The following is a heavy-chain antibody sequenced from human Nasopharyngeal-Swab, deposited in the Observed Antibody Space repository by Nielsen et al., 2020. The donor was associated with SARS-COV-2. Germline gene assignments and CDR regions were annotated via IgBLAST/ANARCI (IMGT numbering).Heavy chain of an antibody. D-gene: IGHD3-3*01. J-gene: IGHJ6*03. CDR2: ISSSGSTI. CDR3: ARESHYDFWSGYYPSKYYYYYMDV. CDR1: GFTFDDYG. V-gene: IGHV3-11*04. Sequence: GESLKISCAASGFTFDDYGMSWIRQAPGKGLEWVSYISSSGSTIYYADSVKGRFTISRDNAKNSLYLQMNSLRVEDTAVYYCARESHYDFWSGYYPSKYYYYYMDVWGKGTTVTVSS.